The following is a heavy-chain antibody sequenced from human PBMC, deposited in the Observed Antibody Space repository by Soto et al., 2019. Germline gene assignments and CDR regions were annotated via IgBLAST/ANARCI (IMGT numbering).Heavy chain of an antibody. D-gene: IGHD2-8*01. J-gene: IGHJ5*02. CDR2: IYYSGST. Sequence: SETLSLTCTVSGGSITSGDYYWSWIRQPPGKGLEWIGYIYYSGSTYYNPSLKSRVTISVDTSKNQFSLKLSSVTAADTAVYYCARAIVLMVYAIDWFDPWGKGTLVTVS. CDR1: GGSITSGDYY. CDR3: ARAIVLMVYAIDWFDP. V-gene: IGHV4-30-4*01.